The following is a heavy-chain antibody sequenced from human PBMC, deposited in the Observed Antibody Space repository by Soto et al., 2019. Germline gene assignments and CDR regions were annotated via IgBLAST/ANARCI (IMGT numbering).Heavy chain of an antibody. V-gene: IGHV1-3*01. D-gene: IGHD2-2*01. CDR3: ARGRVYRPAAGVGYFDY. CDR1: GYTFTGYY. J-gene: IGHJ4*02. CDR2: INAGNGNT. Sequence: ASVKVSCKASGYTFTGYYMHWVRQAPGQGLEWMGWINAGNGNTKYSQKFQGRVTITRDTSASTAYMELSSLRSEDTAVYYCARGRVYRPAAGVGYFDYWGQGTLVTVSS.